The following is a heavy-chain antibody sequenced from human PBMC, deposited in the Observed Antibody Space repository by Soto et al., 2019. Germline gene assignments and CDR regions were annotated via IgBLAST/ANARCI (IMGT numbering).Heavy chain of an antibody. CDR1: GGSISSSSYY. D-gene: IGHD2-2*01. Sequence: SETLSLTCTVSGGSISSSSYYWGWIRQPPGKGLEWIGSIYYSGSTYYKPSLKSRVAISVDTSKNQFSLKLSSVTAADTAVYYCARLPYASLAYFDYWGQGTLVTVSS. V-gene: IGHV4-39*01. J-gene: IGHJ4*02. CDR3: ARLPYASLAYFDY. CDR2: IYYSGST.